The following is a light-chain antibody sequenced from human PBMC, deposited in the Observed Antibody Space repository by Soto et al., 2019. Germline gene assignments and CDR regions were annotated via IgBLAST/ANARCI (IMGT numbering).Light chain of an antibody. Sequence: QSALTQPPSASGSPGQSVTISCTGSSSDVGGYNYVSWYQQHPGKAPKLMNYEVSKRPSGVPDRLSGSKSGNTASLTVSGLQAEDEADYYCSSDGVSNTVVFGGGTKLTVL. V-gene: IGLV2-8*01. J-gene: IGLJ2*01. CDR3: SSDGVSNTVV. CDR2: EVS. CDR1: SSDVGGYNY.